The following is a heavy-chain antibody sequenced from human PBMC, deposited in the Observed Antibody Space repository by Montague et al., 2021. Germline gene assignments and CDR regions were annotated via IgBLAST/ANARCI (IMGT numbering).Heavy chain of an antibody. V-gene: IGHV4-59*01. D-gene: IGHD6-6*01. J-gene: IGHJ5*02. Sequence: SETLSLTCTISGGSIRSYYWNWIRQHPGKGLEWIGYIYYSGSTNYNPSLKSRVNISLDTSNYQLSLNLRSVTAADTAVYYCARALAARWWFDPWGQGTLVTVSS. CDR2: IYYSGST. CDR1: GGSIRSYY. CDR3: ARALAARWWFDP.